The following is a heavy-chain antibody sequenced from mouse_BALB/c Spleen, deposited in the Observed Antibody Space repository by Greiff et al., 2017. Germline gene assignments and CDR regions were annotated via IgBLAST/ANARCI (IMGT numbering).Heavy chain of an antibody. CDR2: INPSTGYT. J-gene: IGHJ1*01. D-gene: IGHD2-1*01. CDR1: GYTFTSYW. CDR3: ARSGIYYDV. V-gene: IGHV1-7*01. Sequence: QVQLQQSGAELAKPGASVKMSCKASGYTFTSYWMHWVKQRPGQGLEWIGYINPSTGYTEYNQKFKDKATLTADKSSITAYMQLSSLTSEDSAVYYCARSGIYYDVWGAGTTVTVSS.